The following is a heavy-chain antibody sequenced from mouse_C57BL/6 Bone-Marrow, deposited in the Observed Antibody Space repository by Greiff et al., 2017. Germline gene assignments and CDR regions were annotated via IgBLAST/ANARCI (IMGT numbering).Heavy chain of an antibody. J-gene: IGHJ2*01. Sequence: VQLQQPGAELVMPGASVKLSCKASGYASTSYWMHWVKQRPGQGLEWIGEIDPSDSYTNYNQKFKGKSTLTVDKSSSTAYMQLSSLTSEDSAVYYCARPFYYYGSSHYWGQGTTLTVSS. CDR3: ARPFYYYGSSHY. V-gene: IGHV1-69*01. CDR2: IDPSDSYT. D-gene: IGHD1-1*01. CDR1: GYASTSYW.